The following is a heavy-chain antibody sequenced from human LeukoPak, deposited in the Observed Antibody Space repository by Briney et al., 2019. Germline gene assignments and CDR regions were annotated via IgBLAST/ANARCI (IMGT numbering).Heavy chain of an antibody. Sequence: AASVKVSCKASGGTFSSYAISWARQAPGQGLEWMGGIIPIFGTANYAQKFQGRVTITADESTSTAYMELSSLRSEDTAVYYCARGVVCSSAQSTSCQWGDAFDIWGQGTMVTVSS. CDR3: ARGVVCSSAQSTSCQWGDAFDI. CDR1: GGTFSSYA. J-gene: IGHJ3*02. V-gene: IGHV1-69*13. D-gene: IGHD2-2*01. CDR2: IIPIFGTA.